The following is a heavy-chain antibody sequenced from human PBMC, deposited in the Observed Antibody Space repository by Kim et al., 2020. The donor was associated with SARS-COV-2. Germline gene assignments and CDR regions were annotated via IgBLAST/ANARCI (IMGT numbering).Heavy chain of an antibody. J-gene: IGHJ3*02. D-gene: IGHD2-15*01. CDR2: ISTSGST. CDR3: ARDTDADGYSEDI. Sequence: SETLSLTCTVSGGSISSGSNYWRWIRQPAGKGLEWIGHISTSGSTDYNPTLKIRVIISVDTSKNQFSLKLSSVTAADTAVYYCARDTDADGYSEDIWGQGTMVIVSS. V-gene: IGHV4-61*09. CDR1: GGSISSGSNY.